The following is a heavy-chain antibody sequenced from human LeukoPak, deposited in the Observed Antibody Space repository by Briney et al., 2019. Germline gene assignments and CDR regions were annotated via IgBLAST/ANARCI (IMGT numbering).Heavy chain of an antibody. CDR2: INPSSGST. CDR1: GYTFTSYY. CDR3: AYYDFWSGYSSQNY. J-gene: IGHJ4*02. D-gene: IGHD3-3*01. Sequence: ASVKVSCEASGYTFTSYYMHWVRQAPGQGLDWMGIINPSSGSTSYAQKFQGRITMTRDTSTSTVYMELSSLRSEDTAVYYCAYYDFWSGYSSQNYWGRGTLVTVYS. V-gene: IGHV1-46*01.